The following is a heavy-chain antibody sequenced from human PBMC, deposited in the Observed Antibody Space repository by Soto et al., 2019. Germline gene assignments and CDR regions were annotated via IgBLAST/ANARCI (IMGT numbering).Heavy chain of an antibody. J-gene: IGHJ1*01. D-gene: IGHD3-16*01. CDR3: ARSASPSTTCGYFQH. Sequence: QVQLVQSGAEVKKPGSSVKVSCKASGGTFSSYAISWVRQAPGQGLEWMGGIIPIFGTANYAQKFQGRVTITADESTRTAYMGLSSLRSEDTAVYYCARSASPSTTCGYFQHWGQGTLGTVSS. V-gene: IGHV1-69*12. CDR2: IIPIFGTA. CDR1: GGTFSSYA.